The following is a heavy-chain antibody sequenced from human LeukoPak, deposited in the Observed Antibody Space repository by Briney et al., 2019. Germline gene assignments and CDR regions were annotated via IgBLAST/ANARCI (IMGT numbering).Heavy chain of an antibody. CDR2: INHSGST. Sequence: SETLSLTCAVYGGSFSGYYWSWIRQPPGKGLEWIGEINHSGSTNYNPSLTSRVTISVDTSKNQFSLKLSSVTAADTAVYYCARERYYYGSGSNWFDPWGQGTLVTVSS. CDR3: ARERYYYGSGSNWFDP. V-gene: IGHV4-34*01. CDR1: GGSFSGYY. J-gene: IGHJ5*02. D-gene: IGHD3-10*01.